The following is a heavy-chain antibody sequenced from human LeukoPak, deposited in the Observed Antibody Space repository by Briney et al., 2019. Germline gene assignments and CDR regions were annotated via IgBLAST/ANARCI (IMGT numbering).Heavy chain of an antibody. CDR1: GFTFSSYA. V-gene: IGHV3-30*04. CDR3: ATSLYYYDSSGYLGIDAFDI. CDR2: ISYDGSNK. D-gene: IGHD3-22*01. Sequence: GGSLRLSCAASGFTFSSYAMHWVRQAPGKGLEWVAVISYDGSNKYYADSVKGRFTISRDNAKNSLYLQMNSLRAEDTAVYYCATSLYYYDSSGYLGIDAFDIWGQGTMVTVSS. J-gene: IGHJ3*02.